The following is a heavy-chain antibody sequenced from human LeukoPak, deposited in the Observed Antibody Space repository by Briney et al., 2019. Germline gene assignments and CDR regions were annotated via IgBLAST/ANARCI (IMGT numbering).Heavy chain of an antibody. CDR2: ISYDGSNK. CDR1: GFTFSSYA. V-gene: IGHV3-30-3*01. CDR3: ARDQRRGSIVVVPAAIGSDY. J-gene: IGHJ4*02. D-gene: IGHD2-2*01. Sequence: HAGGSLRLSCAASGFTFSSYAMHWVRQAPGKGLEWVAVISYDGSNKYYADSVKGRFTISRDNSKNTLYLQMNSLRAEDTAVYYCARDQRRGSIVVVPAAIGSDYWGQGTLVTVSS.